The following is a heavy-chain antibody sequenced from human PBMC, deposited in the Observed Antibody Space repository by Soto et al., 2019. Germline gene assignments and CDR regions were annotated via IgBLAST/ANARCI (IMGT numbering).Heavy chain of an antibody. Sequence: SVKVSCKASGGSFSSYAISWVRQAPGQGLEWMGGIIPIFGTANYAQKFQGRVTITADESTSTAYMELSSLRSEDTAVYYCARDFRHITIFGVVQPDYYYYGMDVWGQGTTVTVSS. CDR1: GGSFSSYA. CDR3: ARDFRHITIFGVVQPDYYYYGMDV. V-gene: IGHV1-69*13. J-gene: IGHJ6*02. CDR2: IIPIFGTA. D-gene: IGHD3-3*01.